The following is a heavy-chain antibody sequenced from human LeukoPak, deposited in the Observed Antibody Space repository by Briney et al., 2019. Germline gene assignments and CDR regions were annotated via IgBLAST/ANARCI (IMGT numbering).Heavy chain of an antibody. CDR1: GYTFTSYG. CDR3: ASLEPGHYSLEY. J-gene: IGHJ4*02. Sequence: ASVKVSCNASGYTFTSYGISWVRQAPGQGLEWMGWISAYNGNTNYAQKLQGRVTMTTDTSTSTAYMELRSLRSDDTAVYYCASLEPGHYSLEYWGQGTLVTVSS. D-gene: IGHD1-14*01. CDR2: ISAYNGNT. V-gene: IGHV1-18*01.